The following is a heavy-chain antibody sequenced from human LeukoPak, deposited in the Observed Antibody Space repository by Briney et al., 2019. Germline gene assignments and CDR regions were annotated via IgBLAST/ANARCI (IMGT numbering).Heavy chain of an antibody. CDR2: ISSSSSSI. D-gene: IGHD4-17*01. CDR1: GFTFSGYS. Sequence: PGGSLRLSCAASGFTFSGYSMNWVRQVPGKGLEWVSSISSSSSSIYYADSVKGRFTISRDNAKNSLYLQMNSLRAEDTAVYYCAREAYGDYVNHWGQGTLVTVSS. CDR3: AREAYGDYVNH. V-gene: IGHV3-21*01. J-gene: IGHJ4*02.